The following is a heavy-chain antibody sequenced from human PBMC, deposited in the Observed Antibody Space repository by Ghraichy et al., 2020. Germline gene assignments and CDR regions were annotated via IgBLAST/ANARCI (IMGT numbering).Heavy chain of an antibody. CDR3: ARDQSAGRGLHFDY. V-gene: IGHV4-61*02. J-gene: IGHJ4*02. CDR1: GGSISSGSYY. CDR2: IYTSGST. Sequence: SETLSLTCTVSGGSISSGSYYWSWIRQPAGKGLEWIGRIYTSGSTNYNPSLKSRVTISVDTSKNQFSLKLSSVTAADTAVYYCARDQSAGRGLHFDYWGQGTLVTVS.